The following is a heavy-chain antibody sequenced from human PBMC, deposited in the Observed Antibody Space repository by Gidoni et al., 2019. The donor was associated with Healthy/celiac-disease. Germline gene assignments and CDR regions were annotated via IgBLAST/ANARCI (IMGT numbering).Heavy chain of an antibody. Sequence: AASGFTFSSYAMSWVRQAPGTGMEWVSAISGSGGSTYYADSVKGRFTISRDNSKNTLYLQMNSLRAEDTAVYYCAKDARPAVYYYYYYMDVWGKGTTVTVSS. CDR1: GFTFSSYA. CDR3: AKDARPAVYYYYYYMDV. CDR2: ISGSGGST. V-gene: IGHV3-23*01. D-gene: IGHD6-6*01. J-gene: IGHJ6*03.